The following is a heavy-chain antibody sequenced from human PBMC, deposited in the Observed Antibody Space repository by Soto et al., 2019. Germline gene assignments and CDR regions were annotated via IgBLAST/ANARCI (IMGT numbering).Heavy chain of an antibody. CDR2: IIPIFGTA. CDR3: ARFFGEVWGSTQYYFVY. V-gene: IGHV1-69*01. D-gene: IGHD3-10*01. J-gene: IGHJ4*02. Sequence: QQETEKGLEWMGGIIPIFGTANYAQKFQGRVTITADESTSTVYMELSSLRSEDTAVYYCARFFGEVWGSTQYYFVYWGQGTLVTVSS.